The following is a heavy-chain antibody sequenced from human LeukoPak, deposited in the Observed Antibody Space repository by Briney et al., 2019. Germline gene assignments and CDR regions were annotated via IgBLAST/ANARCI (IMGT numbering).Heavy chain of an antibody. CDR2: IDDSGDT. D-gene: IGHD5-12*01. CDR1: GYTLSGYY. V-gene: IGHV1-2*02. J-gene: IGHJ4*02. CDR3: ARGRGWLRLDF. Sequence: ASVKVSCKASGYTLSGYYIHWVRQAPGQGLEWMGWIDDSGDTYYARNFQGRVTMTRDTSISTSYMDLSSLTSDDTAIYHCARGRGWLRLDFWGQGTLVTVSS.